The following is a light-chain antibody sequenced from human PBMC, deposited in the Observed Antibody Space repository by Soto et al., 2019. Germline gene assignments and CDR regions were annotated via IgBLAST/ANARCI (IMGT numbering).Light chain of an antibody. Sequence: DVQMTQSPSTLSASVGDSVTITCRASQSVNKWLASYQQKPGRAPKLLISDATTLESGVPSRFRGSGSGTEFTLSINSLQPDDFGTYHCHQYDSYSPPWTFGQGTRVDIK. CDR1: QSVNKW. J-gene: IGKJ1*01. V-gene: IGKV1-5*01. CDR3: HQYDSYSPPWT. CDR2: DAT.